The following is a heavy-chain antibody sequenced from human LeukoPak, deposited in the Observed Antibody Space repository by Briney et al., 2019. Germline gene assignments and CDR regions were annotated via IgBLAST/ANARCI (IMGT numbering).Heavy chain of an antibody. CDR1: GGSISSYY. CDR2: IYYSGST. D-gene: IGHD3-22*01. J-gene: IGHJ4*02. Sequence: SETLSLTCTVSGGSISSYYWSWIRQPPGKGLEWIGYIYYSGSTNYNPSLKSRVTISVDTSKNQFSLKLSSVTVADTAVYYCARWFGDSSGYYYRGFDYWGQGTLVTVSS. V-gene: IGHV4-59*01. CDR3: ARWFGDSSGYYYRGFDY.